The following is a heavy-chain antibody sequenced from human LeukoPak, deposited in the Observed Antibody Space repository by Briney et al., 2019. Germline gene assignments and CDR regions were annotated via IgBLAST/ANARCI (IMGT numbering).Heavy chain of an antibody. CDR3: AGWRIDIVATENYCYYGMDV. CDR1: GGSISSYY. Sequence: SETLSLTCTVSGGSISSYYRSWIRQPAGKGLEWIGRIYTSGSTNYNPSLKSRVTTSVDTSKNQFSLKLSSVTAADTAVYYCAGWRIDIVATENYCYYGMDVWGQGTTVTVSS. CDR2: IYTSGST. J-gene: IGHJ6*02. V-gene: IGHV4-4*07. D-gene: IGHD5-12*01.